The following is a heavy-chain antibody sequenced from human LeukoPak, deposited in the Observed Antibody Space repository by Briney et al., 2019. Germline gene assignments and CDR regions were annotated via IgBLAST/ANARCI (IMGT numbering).Heavy chain of an antibody. Sequence: SETLSLTCAVYGGSFSGYYWSWIRQPPGKGLEWIGEINHSGSTNYNPSLKSRVTISVDTSKNQFSLKLSSVTAADTAVYYCASNYYDSSGLDYWGQGTLVTVSS. CDR1: GGSFSGYY. J-gene: IGHJ4*02. V-gene: IGHV4-34*01. D-gene: IGHD3-22*01. CDR3: ASNYYDSSGLDY. CDR2: INHSGST.